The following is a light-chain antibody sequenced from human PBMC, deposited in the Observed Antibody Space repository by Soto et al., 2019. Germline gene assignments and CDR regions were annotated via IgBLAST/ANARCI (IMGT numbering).Light chain of an antibody. V-gene: IGLV2-14*01. J-gene: IGLJ2*01. CDR3: SSYTSSSTLL. Sequence: QSALTQPASVSGSPGQSITISCTGTSSDVGAYNYVSWYQQHPGKAPKLIIYEVSIRPSGLSNRFSGSKSGTTASLTISGLQAEDDDYYYCSSYTSSSTLLFGGGTKLTVL. CDR2: EVS. CDR1: SSDVGAYNY.